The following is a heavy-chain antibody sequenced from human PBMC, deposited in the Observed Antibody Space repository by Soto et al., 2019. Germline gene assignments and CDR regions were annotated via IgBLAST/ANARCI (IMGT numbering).Heavy chain of an antibody. Sequence: QLQLQESGPGLVKPSETLSLTCTVSGGSISSSSYYWGWIRQPPGKGLEWIGSIYYSGSTYYNPSLKSRVTRSVDTSKTQFSLKLSSVTAADTAVYYCARHVAMVRGVDDAFDIWGQGTMVTVSS. CDR3: ARHVAMVRGVDDAFDI. V-gene: IGHV4-39*01. D-gene: IGHD3-10*01. J-gene: IGHJ3*02. CDR1: GGSISSSSYY. CDR2: IYYSGST.